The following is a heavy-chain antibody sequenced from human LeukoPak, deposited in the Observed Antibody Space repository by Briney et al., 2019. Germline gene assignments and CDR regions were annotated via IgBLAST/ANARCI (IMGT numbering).Heavy chain of an antibody. CDR1: GYTFTSYG. D-gene: IGHD6-13*01. Sequence: EASVKVSCKASGYTFTSYGISWVRQAPGQGLEWMGWINPNSGGTNYAQKFQGWVTMTRDTSISTAYMELSRLRSDDTAVYYCARAYSSSWYYFDYWGQGTLVTVSS. V-gene: IGHV1-2*04. CDR3: ARAYSSSWYYFDY. CDR2: INPNSGGT. J-gene: IGHJ4*02.